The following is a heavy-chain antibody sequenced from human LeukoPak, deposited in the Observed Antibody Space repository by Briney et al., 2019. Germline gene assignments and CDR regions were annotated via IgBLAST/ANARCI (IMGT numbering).Heavy chain of an antibody. D-gene: IGHD2-15*01. CDR1: GYSFTSYW. CDR2: IYPGDSDT. J-gene: IGHJ3*02. CDR3: ARPLRRQVADDAFDI. V-gene: IGHV5-51*01. Sequence: GESLKISCKGSGYSFTSYWIGWVRQMPGKGLEWMGIIYPGDSDTRYSPSFQGQVTISADKSISTAYLQWSSLKASDTAMYYCARPLRRQVADDAFDIWGQGTMVTVSS.